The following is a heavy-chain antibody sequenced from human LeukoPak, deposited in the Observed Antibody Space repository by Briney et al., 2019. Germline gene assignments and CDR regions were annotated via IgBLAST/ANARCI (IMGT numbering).Heavy chain of an antibody. CDR3: ARDDNWAFDY. CDR1: GFTFSRYA. J-gene: IGHJ4*01. CDR2: ISRTNEI. D-gene: IGHD1-1*01. V-gene: IGHV3-21*05. Sequence: PGGSLRLSCTASGFTFSRYALNWVRQAPGKGLEWVSYISRTNEIHDADSVKGRFTISRDDAKNSLYLQMNSLRVDDTAVYYCARDDNWAFDYWGQEPWSPSPQ.